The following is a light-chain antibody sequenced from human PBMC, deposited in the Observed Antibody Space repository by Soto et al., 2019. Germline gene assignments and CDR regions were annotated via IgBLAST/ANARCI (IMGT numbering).Light chain of an antibody. CDR2: KAS. CDR3: QQYTSYSGA. V-gene: IGKV1-5*03. Sequence: DIQMTQSPSTLSGSVGDRVTITFRASQTISSWLAWYQQKPGKAPKLLIYKASTLKSGVPSRFSGSGSGTEFTLTISSLQPDDFATYYCQQYTSYSGAFGQGTKVDIK. J-gene: IGKJ1*01. CDR1: QTISSW.